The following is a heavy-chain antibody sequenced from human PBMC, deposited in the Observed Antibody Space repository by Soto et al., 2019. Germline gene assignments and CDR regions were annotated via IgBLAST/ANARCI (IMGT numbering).Heavy chain of an antibody. CDR2: IYSEGTP. D-gene: IGHD3-9*01. CDR1: GFTFSSNY. V-gene: IGHV3-53*01. Sequence: EVQLVESGGGLTQPGRSLRLSCAASGFTFSSNYMRWVRQAPGKGLAWVSVIYSEGTPYYTDSVKGRFTISRENANKTLYPHLMHMRDLETAVYSVAYSAYYHRLSGSYYYYGMDVWGQGTTVTVSS. J-gene: IGHJ6*02. CDR3: AYSAYYHRLSGSYYYYGMDV.